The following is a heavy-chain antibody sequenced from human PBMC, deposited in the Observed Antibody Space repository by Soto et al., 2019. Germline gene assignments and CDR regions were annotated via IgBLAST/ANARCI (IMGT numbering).Heavy chain of an antibody. CDR2: ISISDRFI. V-gene: IGHV3-11*06. Sequence: QAQLVESGGGLVKPGGSLRLSCAASGFTFSDYYMSWIRQAPGKGLEWISFISISDRFINYADSVKGRFTISRDNARNSLYLQMNSLRAEDTAVYYRARGGYYYFGMDVWGQVTTFTVSS. J-gene: IGHJ6*02. CDR3: ARGGYYYFGMDV. CDR1: GFTFSDYY.